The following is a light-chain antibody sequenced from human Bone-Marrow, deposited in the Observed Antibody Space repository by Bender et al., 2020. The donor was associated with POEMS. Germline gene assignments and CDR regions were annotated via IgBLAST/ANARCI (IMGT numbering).Light chain of an antibody. J-gene: IGLJ3*02. Sequence: QSVLTQPPSASGTPGQRVTISCSGGSSNIGAHAVNWYQHLPGPAPKLLIYPSHRRPSEVPDRFAGSRSGTSASLAISGLQSEDEADYYCAVWDDSLNGWVLGGGTKMTVL. CDR3: AVWDDSLNGWV. CDR1: SSNIGAHA. CDR2: PSH. V-gene: IGLV1-44*01.